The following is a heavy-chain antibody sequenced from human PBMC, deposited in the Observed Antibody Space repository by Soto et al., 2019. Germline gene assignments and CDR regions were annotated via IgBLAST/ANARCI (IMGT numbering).Heavy chain of an antibody. CDR1: GFTFTTYA. J-gene: IGHJ4*02. CDR2: ISYDGINA. V-gene: IGHV3-30*18. CDR3: TKSRLGVAEDFDH. Sequence: QVQVVESGGGVVQPGRSLRLSCAASGFTFTTYAMHWVRQAPGKGPDWVTAISYDGINAYYADSVRGRFIISRDNSRNMVYLQMNSLRPEDTAVYYCTKSRLGVAEDFDHGGQGTLVTVSS. D-gene: IGHD6-19*01.